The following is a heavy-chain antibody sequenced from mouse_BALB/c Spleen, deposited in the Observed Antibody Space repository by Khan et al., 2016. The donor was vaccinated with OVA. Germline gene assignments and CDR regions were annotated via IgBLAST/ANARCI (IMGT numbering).Heavy chain of an antibody. Sequence: QVQLKQSGAELARPGASVTMSCKASGYIFTSYMMHWIKQRPGQGLEWIGDINASSGYNIYNQKLKDMATLTADESSRTAYMQMSSLTSEDSTVYYCGRGCYGSSGYWGQGTLVTVSA. CDR3: GRGCYGSSGY. CDR2: INASSGYN. D-gene: IGHD1-1*01. J-gene: IGHJ3*02. CDR1: GYIFTSYM. V-gene: IGHV1-4*01.